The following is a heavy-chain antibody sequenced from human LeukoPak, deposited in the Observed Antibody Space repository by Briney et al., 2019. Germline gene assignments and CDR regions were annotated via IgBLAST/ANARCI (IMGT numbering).Heavy chain of an antibody. CDR2: IYYSGRT. CDR3: ARDREAYGSGLHYYYYMDV. CDR1: GGSISSYY. J-gene: IGHJ6*03. D-gene: IGHD3-10*01. Sequence: SETLSLTCTVSGGSISSYYWSWIRQPPGKGLEWIGYIYYSGRTNYNPSLKSRVTISVDTSKNQFSLKLRALTAADTVVYYCARDREAYGSGLHYYYYMDVWGKGTTVTVSS. V-gene: IGHV4-59*12.